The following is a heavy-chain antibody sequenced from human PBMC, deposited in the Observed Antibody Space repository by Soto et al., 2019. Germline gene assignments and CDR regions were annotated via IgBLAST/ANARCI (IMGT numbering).Heavy chain of an antibody. Sequence: DVQLVESGGGLVQPVGSLRLSCAASGFNFSSYARHWVRQAPGKGLEYVSAMTSNGGNTDYASSVKGRFTISRDNSNNTLYLHMGSLRAADVAVYYGARRLPFGYGMDVWGQGTKVTVS. J-gene: IGHJ6*02. CDR1: GFNFSSYA. CDR3: ARRLPFGYGMDV. CDR2: MTSNGGNT. V-gene: IGHV3-64*01. D-gene: IGHD3-16*01.